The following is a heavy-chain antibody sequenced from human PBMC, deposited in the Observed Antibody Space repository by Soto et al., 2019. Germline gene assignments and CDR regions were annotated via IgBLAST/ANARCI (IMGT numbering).Heavy chain of an antibody. D-gene: IGHD3-3*01. CDR3: ARGPSFGR. V-gene: IGHV4-30-2*06. J-gene: IGHJ4*02. CDR2: IYHSGST. Sequence: QLQLQQSGSGLVKPSQTLSLTCAVSGGSISSGGYSWSWIRQSPGKGLEWIGYIYHSGSTYYNPSLKSRFTIAVDRSQNQFALKLSPVTAADTAVDYCARGPSFGRGGQGTLVTVSS. CDR1: GGSISSGGYS.